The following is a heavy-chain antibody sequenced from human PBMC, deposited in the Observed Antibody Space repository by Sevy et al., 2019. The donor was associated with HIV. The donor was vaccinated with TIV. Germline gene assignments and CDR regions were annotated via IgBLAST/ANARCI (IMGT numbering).Heavy chain of an antibody. CDR1: GFTFSDYY. CDR2: ISSSGSTI. J-gene: IGHJ6*02. V-gene: IGHV3-11*01. CDR3: AREGAAAKYYYGMDV. D-gene: IGHD6-13*01. Sequence: GGSLRLSCAASGFTFSDYYMSWIRQAPGKGLEWVSYISSSGSTIYYADSVKGRFTISRDNAKNSLYRQMNSLRAEDTAVYYCAREGAAAKYYYGMDVWGQGTTVTVSS.